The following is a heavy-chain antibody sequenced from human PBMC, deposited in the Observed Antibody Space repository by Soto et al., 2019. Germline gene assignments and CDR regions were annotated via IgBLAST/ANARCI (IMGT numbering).Heavy chain of an antibody. CDR2: IYWKDDK. V-gene: IGHV2-5*01. CDR3: AHRPNYCDFWSRIAWPFDY. CDR1: GFSLSTSGVG. Sequence: QITLKESGPTLVKPTQTLTLTCTFSGFSLSTSGVGVGWIRQPPGKALEWLALIYWKDDKRYSPSLKSRLTITTDTSKIQVVLTMTDMDPVDTATYSCAHRPNYCDFWSRIAWPFDYWGEGTLVTVSS. D-gene: IGHD3-3*01. J-gene: IGHJ4*02.